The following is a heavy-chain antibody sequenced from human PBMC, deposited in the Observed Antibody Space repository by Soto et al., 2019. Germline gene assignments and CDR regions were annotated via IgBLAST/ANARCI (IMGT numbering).Heavy chain of an antibody. CDR1: GYRFTSYW. Sequence: GESLKISCKASGYRFTSYWIGWVRQMPGKGLEWMGIIYPGDSDTRYNPSFQGQVTISADKSISTAYLQWSSLKASDTAIYYCATSEYYYDSRGYPRAFDIWGQGTMVTVSS. CDR2: IYPGDSDT. J-gene: IGHJ3*02. D-gene: IGHD3-22*01. CDR3: ATSEYYYDSRGYPRAFDI. V-gene: IGHV5-51*01.